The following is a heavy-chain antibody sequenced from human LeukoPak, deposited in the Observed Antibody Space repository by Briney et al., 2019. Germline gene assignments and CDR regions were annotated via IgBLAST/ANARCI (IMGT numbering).Heavy chain of an antibody. J-gene: IGHJ4*02. CDR3: ARDDCGDTCYPGGY. V-gene: IGHV1-3*01. Sequence: GASVKVSCKASGYTFTKYVVHWVRQAPGQRPEWMGLINAGNSDTKYSQNFQDRVTITRDTSENTAYMELNSLTSEDTALYYCARDDCGDTCYPGGYWGQGTLVSVSS. CDR2: INAGNSDT. CDR1: GYTFTKYV. D-gene: IGHD2-21*01.